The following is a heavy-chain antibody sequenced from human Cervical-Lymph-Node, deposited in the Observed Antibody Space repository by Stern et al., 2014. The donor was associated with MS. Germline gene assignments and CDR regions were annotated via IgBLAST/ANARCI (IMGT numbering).Heavy chain of an antibody. J-gene: IGHJ3*02. Sequence: VQLGEAEAEVKKPGASVKVSCKASGYTFTGYYMHWVRQAPGQGLAWMGRIIPYSGATNYAQKFQGRVTMTRDTSISTAYMELSRLRSDDTAVYYCARWGGNDAFDIWGQGTMVTVSS. V-gene: IGHV1-2*06. D-gene: IGHD4-23*01. CDR3: ARWGGNDAFDI. CDR2: IIPYSGAT. CDR1: GYTFTGYY.